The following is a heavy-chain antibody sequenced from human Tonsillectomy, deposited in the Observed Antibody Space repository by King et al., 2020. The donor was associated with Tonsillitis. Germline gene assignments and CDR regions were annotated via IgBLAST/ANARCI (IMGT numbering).Heavy chain of an antibody. V-gene: IGHV3-48*01. CDR2: ITSNSKTI. D-gene: IGHD2-15*01. Sequence: QLVQSGGGLVQPGGSLRLSCAASGFTFSSYAMNWVRQAPGKGLEWISYITSNSKTISYADSVKGRFTISRDSAKNSLYLQMNSLRAEDTAVYYCARDEGVEDAKAYFYGMDVGGKGTTVTVSS. CDR1: GFTFSSYA. CDR3: ARDEGVEDAKAYFYGMDV. J-gene: IGHJ6*04.